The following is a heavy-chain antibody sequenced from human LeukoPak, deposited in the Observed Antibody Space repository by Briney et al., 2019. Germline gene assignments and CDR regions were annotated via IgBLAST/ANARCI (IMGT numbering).Heavy chain of an antibody. D-gene: IGHD6-13*01. CDR1: GFTFSSYE. Sequence: GGSLRLSCAASGFTFSSYEMNWVRQAPGKGLEWVSYISSSGSTIYYADSVKGRFTISRDNAKNSLYLQMNSLRAEDTAVYYCAREGGSSWNTPLDYWGQGTLVTVSS. J-gene: IGHJ4*02. V-gene: IGHV3-48*03. CDR3: AREGGSSWNTPLDY. CDR2: ISSSGSTI.